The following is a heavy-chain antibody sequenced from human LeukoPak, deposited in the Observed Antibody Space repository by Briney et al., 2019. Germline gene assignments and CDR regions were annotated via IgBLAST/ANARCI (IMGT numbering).Heavy chain of an antibody. D-gene: IGHD6-19*01. Sequence: GGSLRLSCAGSGFIFSDAWMLWVRQAPGKGLESVSRINTDGTVTTHADSVKGRFTVSRDNADNTMFLQMNSVRDEDTAVYYCATKQWLAPPPDSWGQGTPVTVSS. CDR2: INTDGTVT. J-gene: IGHJ4*02. CDR1: GFIFSDAW. V-gene: IGHV3-74*01. CDR3: ATKQWLAPPPDS.